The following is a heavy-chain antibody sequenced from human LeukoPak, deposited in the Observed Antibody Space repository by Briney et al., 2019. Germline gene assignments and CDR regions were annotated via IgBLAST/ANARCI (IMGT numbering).Heavy chain of an antibody. J-gene: IGHJ3*02. D-gene: IGHD2-15*01. Sequence: ASVKVSCKASGGTFSSYAISWVRQAPGQGLEWMGGIIPIFGTANYAQKFQGRVTITADESTSTAYMELSSLRSEDTAVYYCATESYSRGYGRDAFDIWGQGTMVTVSS. CDR2: IIPIFGTA. CDR3: ATESYSRGYGRDAFDI. V-gene: IGHV1-69*13. CDR1: GGTFSSYA.